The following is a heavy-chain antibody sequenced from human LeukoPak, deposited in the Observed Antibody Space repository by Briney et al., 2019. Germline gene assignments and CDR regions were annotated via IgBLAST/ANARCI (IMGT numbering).Heavy chain of an antibody. CDR2: IYYTGTT. Sequence: PSETLSLTCTVSGGSITSSSYHWGWIRQPPGKGLEWIGSIYYTGTTYYNPSLKSRVSIFVDTSRNQFSLKLSSVTAADTAVYYCAAYHFRGATSHYFDYWGQGILVTVSS. D-gene: IGHD3-10*02. V-gene: IGHV4-39*07. CDR1: GGSITSSSYH. J-gene: IGHJ4*02. CDR3: AAYHFRGATSHYFDY.